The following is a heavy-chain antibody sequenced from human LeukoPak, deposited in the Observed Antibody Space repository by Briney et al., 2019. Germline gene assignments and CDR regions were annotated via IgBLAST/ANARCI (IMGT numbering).Heavy chain of an antibody. CDR2: IYYSGST. D-gene: IGHD5-18*01. V-gene: IGHV4-31*11. CDR1: GASISSGGDY. CDR3: ASRIGYSYGIDY. Sequence: SGTLSLTCAVSGASISSGGDYWSWIRQHPGKGLEWNGYIYYSGSTYYNPSLKSRVIISEDTSKNQFSLKLSSVTAADTAVYYCASRIGYSYGIDYWGQGTLVTVSS. J-gene: IGHJ4*02.